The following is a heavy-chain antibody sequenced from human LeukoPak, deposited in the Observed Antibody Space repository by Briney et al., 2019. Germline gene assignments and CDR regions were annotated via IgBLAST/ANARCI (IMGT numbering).Heavy chain of an antibody. CDR3: TRRASQKGAFDI. V-gene: IGHV3-73*01. CDR1: GFTFSGSA. J-gene: IGHJ3*02. CDR2: IRSKANSYAT. D-gene: IGHD5-12*01. Sequence: GGSLRLSCAASGFTFSGSAMHWVRQASGKGLEWVGRIRSKANSYATAYAASVKGRFTISRDDSKNTAYLQMNSLKTEDTAVYYCTRRASQKGAFDIWGQGTIVTVSS.